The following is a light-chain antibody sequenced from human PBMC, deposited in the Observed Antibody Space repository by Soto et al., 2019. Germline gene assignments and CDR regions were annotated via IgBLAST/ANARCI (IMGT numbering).Light chain of an antibody. CDR3: QQRSNWPIT. Sequence: IVLTQSPATLSLSPGERATLSCMTSQSVSSYFAWYQQKPGRAPRLLIYDASNRATGIPARFIGSGSGTDFTLTISSLEPEDFAVYYCQQRSNWPITFGQGTRLEIK. CDR1: QSVSSY. J-gene: IGKJ5*01. CDR2: DAS. V-gene: IGKV3-11*01.